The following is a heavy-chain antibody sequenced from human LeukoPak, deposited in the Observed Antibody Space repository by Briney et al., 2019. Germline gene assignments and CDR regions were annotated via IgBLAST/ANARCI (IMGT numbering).Heavy chain of an antibody. J-gene: IGHJ2*01. D-gene: IGHD2-2*01. V-gene: IGHV1-58*01. CDR1: GFTFTSSA. CDR2: IGVCSGNG. CDR3: TANPPPSRYCSSISCFGYWYFDL. Sequence: SVKVSCKASGFTFTSSAVQWVRQARGQRLEWIGWIGVCSGNGNYAQKFQERVTNTRNMSRSPADMELSSLRSEDTAVYYSTANPPPSRYCSSISCFGYWYFDLWGRGTLVTVSS.